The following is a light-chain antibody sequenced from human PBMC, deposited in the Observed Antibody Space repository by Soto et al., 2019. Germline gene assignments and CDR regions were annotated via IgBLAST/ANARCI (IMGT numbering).Light chain of an antibody. Sequence: EIVMTQSPATLSVSPGERATLSCRATQSISSNLAWYQPKPGQAPRLLIYGASTRATCIPARFSGSGSGTEFTLTISSLQSEDFAVYYCQQYNNWPPLTFGGGTKGEIK. CDR2: GAS. CDR1: QSISSN. V-gene: IGKV3-15*01. J-gene: IGKJ4*01. CDR3: QQYNNWPPLT.